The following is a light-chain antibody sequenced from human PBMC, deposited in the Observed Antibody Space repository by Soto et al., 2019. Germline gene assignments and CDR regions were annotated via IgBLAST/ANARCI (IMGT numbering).Light chain of an antibody. J-gene: IGLJ2*01. CDR1: SSDIGDYNF. V-gene: IGLV2-14*01. CDR2: EVS. CDR3: FSYRSTGILL. Sequence: QSALTQPPSASGSLGQSVTISCTGTSSDIGDYNFVSWYQQHPGKAPKLMIYEVSNRPSGVSTRFSGSKSGNTASLTISGLQAEDEADYYCFSYRSTGILLFGGGTKLTVL.